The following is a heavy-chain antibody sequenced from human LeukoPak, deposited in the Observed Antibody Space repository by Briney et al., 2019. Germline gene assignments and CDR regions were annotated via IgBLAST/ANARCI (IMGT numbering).Heavy chain of an antibody. CDR2: IYYSGST. J-gene: IGHJ3*02. V-gene: IGHV4-31*03. D-gene: IGHD2-2*01. Sequence: TLSLTCTVSGGSISSGGYYWSWIRQHPGKGLEWIGYIYYSGSTYYNPSLKSRVTISVVTSKNQFSLRLNSVTAADTAVYYCARGRQRDDAFDIWGQGTMVTVSS. CDR1: GGSISSGGYY. CDR3: ARGRQRDDAFDI.